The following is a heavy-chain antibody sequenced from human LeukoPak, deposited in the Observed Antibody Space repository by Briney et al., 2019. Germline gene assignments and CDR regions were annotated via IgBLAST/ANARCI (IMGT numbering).Heavy chain of an antibody. Sequence: GRSLRLSCAASGFIFSTYAMHWVRQAPAKGLEWVAVIWYDGIDKYYADSVKGRFTISRDNSKNTLYLQMNSLRAEDTAVYYCSRDGRDGYNNRWFDPWGQGTLVTVSS. CDR3: SRDGRDGYNNRWFDP. J-gene: IGHJ5*02. D-gene: IGHD5-24*01. CDR1: GFIFSTYA. V-gene: IGHV3-33*01. CDR2: IWYDGIDK.